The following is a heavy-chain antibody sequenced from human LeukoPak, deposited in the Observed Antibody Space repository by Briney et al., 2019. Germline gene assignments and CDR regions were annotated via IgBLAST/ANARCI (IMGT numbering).Heavy chain of an antibody. J-gene: IGHJ6*02. V-gene: IGHV3-21*01. CDR3: AREDFGVVTVYYGMDV. Sequence: GGSLRLSCAASGFTFSSYSMNWVRQAPGKGLEWVSAISSSSSHIYYADSVKGRFTISRDNAKNSLYLQMNSLRAEDTAVYYCAREDFGVVTVYYGMDVWGQGTTVTVSS. CDR2: ISSSSSHI. D-gene: IGHD3-3*01. CDR1: GFTFSSYS.